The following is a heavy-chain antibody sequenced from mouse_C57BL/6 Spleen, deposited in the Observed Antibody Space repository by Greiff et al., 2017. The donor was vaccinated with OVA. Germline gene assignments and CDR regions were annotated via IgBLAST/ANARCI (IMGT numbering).Heavy chain of an antibody. J-gene: IGHJ4*01. Sequence: EVQLQQSGPELVKPGDSVKISCKASGYSFTGYFMNWVMQSHGKSLEWIGRINPYNGDTFYNQKFKGKATLTVDKSSSTAHMELRSLTSEDSAVYYCAREGLRRGGAMDYWGQGTSVTVSS. V-gene: IGHV1-20*01. D-gene: IGHD2-4*01. CDR2: INPYNGDT. CDR1: GYSFTGYF. CDR3: AREGLRRGGAMDY.